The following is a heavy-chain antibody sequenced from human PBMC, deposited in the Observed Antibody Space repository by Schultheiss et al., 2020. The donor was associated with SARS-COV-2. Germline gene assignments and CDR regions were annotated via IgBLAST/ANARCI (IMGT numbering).Heavy chain of an antibody. CDR1: GFTFSKSG. V-gene: IGHV3-30*18. J-gene: IGHJ5*02. Sequence: GGSLRLSCAASGFTFSKSGMHWVRQAPGKGLEWVAVISYDGSNKYYADSVKGRFTISRDNSKNTLYLQMNSLRAEDTAVYYCAKGLVRGVIITEPWFDPWGQGTLVTVSS. CDR2: ISYDGSNK. CDR3: AKGLVRGVIITEPWFDP. D-gene: IGHD3-10*01.